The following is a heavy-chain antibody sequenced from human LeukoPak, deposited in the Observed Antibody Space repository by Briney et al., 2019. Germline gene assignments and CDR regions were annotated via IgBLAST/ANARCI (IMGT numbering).Heavy chain of an antibody. Sequence: GGSLRLSCAASGFTVSSNYMSWVRQAPGKGLGWVSVIYSGGSTYYADSVKGRFTISRDNSKNTLYLQMNSLRAEDTAVYYCAKATYYYDSSGYYYYGPSYFDYWGQGTLVTVSS. V-gene: IGHV3-53*01. CDR2: IYSGGST. CDR1: GFTVSSNY. D-gene: IGHD3-22*01. CDR3: AKATYYYDSSGYYYYGPSYFDY. J-gene: IGHJ4*02.